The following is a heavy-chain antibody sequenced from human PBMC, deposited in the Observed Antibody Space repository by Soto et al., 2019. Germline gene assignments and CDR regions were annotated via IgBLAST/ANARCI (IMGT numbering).Heavy chain of an antibody. V-gene: IGHV3-33*01. D-gene: IGHD6-13*01. CDR3: ARDLVDSSSWYKRTRYYGMDV. Sequence: GGSLRLSCAASGFTFSSYGMHWVRQAPGKGLEWVAVIWYDGSNKYYADSVKGRFTISRDNSKNTLYLQMNSLRAEDTAVYYCARDLVDSSSWYKRTRYYGMDVWGQGTTVTVSS. CDR2: IWYDGSNK. CDR1: GFTFSSYG. J-gene: IGHJ6*02.